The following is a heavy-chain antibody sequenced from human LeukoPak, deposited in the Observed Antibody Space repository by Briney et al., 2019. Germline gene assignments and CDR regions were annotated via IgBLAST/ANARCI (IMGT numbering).Heavy chain of an antibody. CDR3: ARAPEVVRGVLGWFDP. J-gene: IGHJ5*02. D-gene: IGHD3-10*01. CDR2: ISYDGSNK. CDR1: GFTFSSYA. Sequence: PGGSLRLSCAASGFTFSSYAMHWVRQAPGKGLEWVAVISYDGSNKYYADSVKGRFTISRDNSKNTLYLQMNSLRAEDTAVYYCARAPEVVRGVLGWFDPWGQGTLVTVSS. V-gene: IGHV3-30*04.